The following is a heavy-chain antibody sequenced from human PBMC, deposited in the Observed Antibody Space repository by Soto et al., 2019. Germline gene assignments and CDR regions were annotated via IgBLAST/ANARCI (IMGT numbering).Heavy chain of an antibody. J-gene: IGHJ4*02. V-gene: IGHV4-31*03. D-gene: IGHD2-15*01. Sequence: SETLSLTCTVSGGSISSGDYYWNWIRQHPGKGLEWIGYMYNSGSTYYNTSLKSRVTISVDTSKNQFSLKLSSVTAADTAVYYCARDRSGGSCYYDYWGQGTLVTVSS. CDR3: ARDRSGGSCYYDY. CDR1: GGSISSGDYY. CDR2: MYNSGST.